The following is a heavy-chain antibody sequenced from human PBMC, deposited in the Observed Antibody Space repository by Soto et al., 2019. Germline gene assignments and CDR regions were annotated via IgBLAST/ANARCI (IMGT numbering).Heavy chain of an antibody. CDR1: GYTFTRYG. CDR3: AKNGQPPYYYYGMDV. D-gene: IGHD2-8*01. Sequence: QGQLVQSGAEVKKPGASVKVSCKASGYTFTRYGISWVRQAPGQGLEWMGWISGYNGDTKYAQKFQGRFTMTVDTSTTTAYMELRSLTSDDTAVYYCAKNGQPPYYYYGMDVWGQGTTVGVSS. V-gene: IGHV1-18*01. J-gene: IGHJ6*02. CDR2: ISGYNGDT.